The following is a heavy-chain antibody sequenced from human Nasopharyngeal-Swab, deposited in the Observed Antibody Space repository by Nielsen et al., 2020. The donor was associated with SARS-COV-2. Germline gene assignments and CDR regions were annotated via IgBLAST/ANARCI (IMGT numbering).Heavy chain of an antibody. V-gene: IGHV3-73*01. CDR3: TSDFYFDY. Sequence: GESLKISCAASGFIFSASAIHWVRQASGKGLEWVGRIGDKDHNYATTYGASGQVRFTISSDDSKNTAFLQMDSLKTEDTSLYYCTSDFYFDYWGQGTLVTVSS. CDR1: GFIFSASA. J-gene: IGHJ4*02. CDR2: IGDKDHNYAT.